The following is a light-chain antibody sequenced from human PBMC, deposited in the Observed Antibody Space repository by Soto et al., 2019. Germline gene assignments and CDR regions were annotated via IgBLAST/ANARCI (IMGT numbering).Light chain of an antibody. Sequence: NFMLTQPHSVSESPGKTVTIPCTRSSGGIASNYVQWYQQRPGSAPTTVIYEHNQRPSGVPDRFSGSTDGSSNSASLTISGLQTEDEADYYCQSYDSSTVIFGGGTKVTVL. CDR2: EHN. J-gene: IGLJ2*01. V-gene: IGLV6-57*04. CDR1: SGGIASNY. CDR3: QSYDSSTVI.